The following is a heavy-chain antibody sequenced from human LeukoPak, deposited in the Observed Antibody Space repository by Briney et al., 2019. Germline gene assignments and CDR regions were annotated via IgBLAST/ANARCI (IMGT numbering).Heavy chain of an antibody. V-gene: IGHV3-23*01. CDR1: GFTFSSYA. Sequence: GGSLRLSCAASGFTFSSYAMTWVRQAPGKGLEWVSAITGGGDTTYYADSVKGRFTISRDNSKNTLYLQMNNLRAEDTAVYYCARGRSGYYFDYWGQGTLVTVSS. CDR2: ITGGGDTT. J-gene: IGHJ4*02. D-gene: IGHD5-12*01. CDR3: ARGRSGYYFDY.